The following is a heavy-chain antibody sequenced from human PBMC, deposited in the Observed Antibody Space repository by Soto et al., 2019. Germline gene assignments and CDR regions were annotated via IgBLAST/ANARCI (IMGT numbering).Heavy chain of an antibody. CDR1: GGTLSRES. CDR3: AKDGDP. Sequence: GGALRVSWGGSGGTLSRESMSVGRQAPGKGLDWVSLITDNGGSTYYADSVNGRLTISRDNTKNRLFMQMNILRAEETAVYYCAKDGDP. V-gene: IGHV3-23*01. CDR2: ITDNGGST. J-gene: IGHJ5*02.